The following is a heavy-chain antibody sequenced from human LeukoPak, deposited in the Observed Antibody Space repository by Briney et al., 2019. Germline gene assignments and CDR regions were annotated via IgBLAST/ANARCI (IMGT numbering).Heavy chain of an antibody. D-gene: IGHD2-21*01. CDR3: ARSLNRNSVGGSYYYGMDV. V-gene: IGHV1-46*01. CDR1: GYTFTSYY. Sequence: ASVKVSCKASGYTFTSYYMHWVRQAPGQGLERMGIINPSGGSTSYAQKFQGRVTMTRDTSTSTVYMELSSLRSEDTAVYYCARSLNRNSVGGSYYYGMDVWGQGTTVTVSS. CDR2: INPSGGST. J-gene: IGHJ6*02.